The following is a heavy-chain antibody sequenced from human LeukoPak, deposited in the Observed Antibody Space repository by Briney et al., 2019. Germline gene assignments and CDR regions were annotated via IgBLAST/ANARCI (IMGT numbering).Heavy chain of an antibody. Sequence: SVKVSCKASGGTFSSYAISWVRQAPGQGLEWMGGIIPIFGTANYAQKFQGRVTITADESTSTAYMELSSLRPEDTAVYYCARVRYSYGLNWFDPWGQGTLVTVSS. CDR3: ARVRYSYGLNWFDP. J-gene: IGHJ5*02. V-gene: IGHV1-69*13. CDR2: IIPIFGTA. CDR1: GGTFSSYA. D-gene: IGHD5-18*01.